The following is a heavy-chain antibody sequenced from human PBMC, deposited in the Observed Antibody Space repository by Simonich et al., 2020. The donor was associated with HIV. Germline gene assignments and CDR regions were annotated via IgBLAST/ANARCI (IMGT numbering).Heavy chain of an antibody. CDR2: NKTYTGNT. CDR1: GYTFTNYA. CDR3: ARGGNWFDY. D-gene: IGHD1-1*01. Sequence: QVQLVQSGGEVKKPGASVKVSCKASGYTFTNYAINWVRQAPGQGLEWMGWNKTYTGNTTYAQNRQGRATITTDTSARTAYMELRSLRSDDTAVYYCARGGNWFDYWGQGTLVTVSS. J-gene: IGHJ4*02. V-gene: IGHV1-18*01.